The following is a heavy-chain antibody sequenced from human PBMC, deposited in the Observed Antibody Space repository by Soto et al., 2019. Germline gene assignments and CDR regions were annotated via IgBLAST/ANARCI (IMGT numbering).Heavy chain of an antibody. V-gene: IGHV4-30-4*01. CDR2: IYYSGST. J-gene: IGHJ6*02. CDR1: GGSISSGDYY. CDR3: ARGKRGAQYGMDV. Sequence: SETLSLTCTVSGGSISSGDYYWSWIRQPPGKGLEWIGYIYYSGSTYYNPSLKSRVTISVDTSKNQFSLKLSSVTAADTAVYYCARGKRGAQYGMDVWGQGTTVTVS. D-gene: IGHD3-10*01.